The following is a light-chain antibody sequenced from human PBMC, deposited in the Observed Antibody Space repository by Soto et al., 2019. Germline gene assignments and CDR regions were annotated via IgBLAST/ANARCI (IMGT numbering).Light chain of an antibody. CDR3: QQSSSTPLT. CDR1: QDINNF. J-gene: IGKJ4*01. Sequence: DIQMTQSPSTLSGSVGDRVTITCQASQDINNFLNWYQQKPGEAPKLLIYSASKLQSGVPARFSGSGSGADFTLTITSLQSEDFATYYCQQSSSTPLTFGGGTKVDIK. CDR2: SAS. V-gene: IGKV1-39*01.